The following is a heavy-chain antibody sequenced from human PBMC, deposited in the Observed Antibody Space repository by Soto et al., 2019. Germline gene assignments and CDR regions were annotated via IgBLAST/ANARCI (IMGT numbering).Heavy chain of an antibody. V-gene: IGHV3-23*01. CDR1: GFTFSSYA. Sequence: HPGGSLRLSCAASGFTFSSYAMSWVRQAPGKGLEWVSAISGSGGSTYYADSVKGRFTISRDNSKNTLYLQMNSLRAEDTAVYYCAKARDYDFWSGSSDYYGMDVWGQGTTVTVSS. D-gene: IGHD3-3*01. CDR3: AKARDYDFWSGSSDYYGMDV. CDR2: ISGSGGST. J-gene: IGHJ6*02.